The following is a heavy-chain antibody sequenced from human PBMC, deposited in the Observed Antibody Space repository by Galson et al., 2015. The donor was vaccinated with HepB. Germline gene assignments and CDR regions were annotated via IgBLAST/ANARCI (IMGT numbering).Heavy chain of an antibody. CDR3: ARSTSSSLPRFDP. Sequence: TLSLTCTVSGGSISSGEYYWTWIRQPQGKGLEWIGYIYYSGTTFYNPSLKSRITISVDTSKNQSSLRVTSVTAADTAVYFCARSTSSSLPRFDPWGQGTLVTVSS. V-gene: IGHV4-30-4*08. D-gene: IGHD6-6*01. CDR2: IYYSGTT. CDR1: GGSISSGEYY. J-gene: IGHJ5*02.